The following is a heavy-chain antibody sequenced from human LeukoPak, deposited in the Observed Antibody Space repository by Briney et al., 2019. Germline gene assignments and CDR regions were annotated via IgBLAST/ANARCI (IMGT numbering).Heavy chain of an antibody. CDR1: GFTLSSYE. Sequence: PGGSLRLSCAASGFTLSSYEMNWVRQAPGKGPEWVSYISSSGYTIYYADSVKGRFTISRDNAKNSLYLQMNSLRAEDTAVYYCAREDCSSTSCYDPSVSDYWGQGTLVTVSS. CDR3: AREDCSSTSCYDPSVSDY. V-gene: IGHV3-48*03. CDR2: ISSSGYTI. J-gene: IGHJ4*02. D-gene: IGHD2-2*01.